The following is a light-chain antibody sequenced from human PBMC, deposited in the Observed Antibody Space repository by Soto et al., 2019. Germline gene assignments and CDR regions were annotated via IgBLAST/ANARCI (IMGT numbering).Light chain of an antibody. Sequence: EIVMTQSPATLSVSPGETATLSCRASQRVGINLAWYQQKPGQAPRLLVYGASTRATGIPARFSGSGAGTDFTLTITSLQSEDFGVYFCQQYKDWPTTFGQGTKVDIK. CDR2: GAS. V-gene: IGKV3-15*01. J-gene: IGKJ1*01. CDR3: QQYKDWPTT. CDR1: QRVGIN.